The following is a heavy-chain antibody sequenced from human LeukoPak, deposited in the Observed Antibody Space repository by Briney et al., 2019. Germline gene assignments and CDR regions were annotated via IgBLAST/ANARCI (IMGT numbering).Heavy chain of an antibody. Sequence: GGSLRLSCAASGFTFSSYAMSWVRQAPGKGLEWVSLINDSGGNTYYADSVKGRFTISRDNSKNTLFLQMSSLRAEDTAVYYCAKTSAGNRGGYFDCWGQGTLVTVSS. V-gene: IGHV3-23*01. D-gene: IGHD7-27*01. CDR2: INDSGGNT. CDR1: GFTFSSYA. CDR3: AKTSAGNRGGYFDC. J-gene: IGHJ4*02.